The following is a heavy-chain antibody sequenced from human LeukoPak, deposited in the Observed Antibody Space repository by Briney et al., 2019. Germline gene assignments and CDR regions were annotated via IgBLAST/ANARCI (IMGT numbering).Heavy chain of an antibody. CDR3: ARMIVVVITGWFDP. CDR2: INHSGST. D-gene: IGHD3-22*01. J-gene: IGHJ5*02. CDR1: GGSISSGDYY. Sequence: SQTLSLTCTVSGGSISSGDYYWSWIRQPPGKGLEWIGEINHSGSTNYNPSLKSRVTISVDTSKNQFSLKLSSVTAADTAVYYCARMIVVVITGWFDPWGQGTLVTVSS. V-gene: IGHV4-30-4*08.